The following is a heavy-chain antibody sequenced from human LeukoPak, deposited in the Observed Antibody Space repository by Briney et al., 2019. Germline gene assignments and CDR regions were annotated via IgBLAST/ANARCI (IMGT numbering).Heavy chain of an antibody. Sequence: SETLSLTCTVSGGSISSYYWSWIRQPPGKGLEWIGYIYTSGRTNYNPSLKSRVTISVDTSKHQFSLKLSAVTAADTAVYYCARGDSSGRAWGYYYYMDVWGKGTTVTVSS. J-gene: IGHJ6*03. CDR3: ARGDSSGRAWGYYYYMDV. CDR1: GGSISSYY. V-gene: IGHV4-4*09. D-gene: IGHD3-22*01. CDR2: IYTSGRT.